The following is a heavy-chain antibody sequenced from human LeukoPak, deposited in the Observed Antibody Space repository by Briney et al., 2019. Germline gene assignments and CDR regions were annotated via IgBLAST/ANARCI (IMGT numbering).Heavy chain of an antibody. CDR2: IIPILGIA. CDR3: AREALVSLITGTYFDY. D-gene: IGHD1-20*01. CDR1: GGTFSSYA. V-gene: IGHV1-69*04. J-gene: IGHJ4*02. Sequence: SVKVSFKASGGTFSSYAISWVRQAPGQGLEWMGRIIPILGIANYAQKFQGRVTITADKSTSTAYMELSSLRSEDTAVYYCAREALVSLITGTYFDYWGQGTLVTVSS.